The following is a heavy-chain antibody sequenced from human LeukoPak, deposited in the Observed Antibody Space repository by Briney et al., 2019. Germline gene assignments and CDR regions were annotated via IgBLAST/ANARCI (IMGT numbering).Heavy chain of an antibody. CDR1: GFTFSSYS. CDR2: ISSSSSYI. CDR3: ARDRGGSYEENWFDP. V-gene: IGHV3-21*01. J-gene: IGHJ5*02. D-gene: IGHD1-26*01. Sequence: PGGSLRLSCAASGFTFSSYSMNWVRQAPGKGLEWVSSISSSSSYIYYADSVKGRFTISRDNAKNSLYLQMNSLRAEDTAVYYCARDRGGSYEENWFDPWGQGTLVTVSS.